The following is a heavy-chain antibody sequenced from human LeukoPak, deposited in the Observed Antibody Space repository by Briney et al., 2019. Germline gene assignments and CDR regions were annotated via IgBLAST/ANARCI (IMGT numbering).Heavy chain of an antibody. Sequence: SETLSLTCTVSGGSISSYYWSWIRQPAGKGLEWIGRIYTSGSTTYNPSLKSRVTMSVDTSKNQFSLHLNSVTPEDTAVYYCAREKTASSLDYWGQGTLVTVSS. CDR2: IYTSGST. D-gene: IGHD2-21*02. CDR3: AREKTASSLDY. CDR1: GGSISSYY. J-gene: IGHJ4*02. V-gene: IGHV4-4*07.